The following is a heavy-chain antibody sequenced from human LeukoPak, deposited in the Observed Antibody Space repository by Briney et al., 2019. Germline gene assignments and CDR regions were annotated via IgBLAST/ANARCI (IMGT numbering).Heavy chain of an antibody. CDR3: ARVDYGGNYLDY. CDR2: ISGYNGDT. J-gene: IGHJ4*02. D-gene: IGHD4-23*01. Sequence: ASVKVSCKASGYTFTNYDINWVRQAPGQGLEWMGWISGYNGDTTYAQKLQGRVTTTTDTSTRTAYMELRSLRSDDAAVYYCARVDYGGNYLDYWGQGTLVTVSS. CDR1: GYTFTNYD. V-gene: IGHV1-18*01.